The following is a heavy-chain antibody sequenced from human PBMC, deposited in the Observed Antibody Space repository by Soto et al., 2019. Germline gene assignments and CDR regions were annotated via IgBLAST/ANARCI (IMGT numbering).Heavy chain of an antibody. Sequence: SVKVSCKTSGANFKKNVLTWVRQAPGQGLEWMGGTIPALGKTHYIEKFQGRVTITVDDATRTVYMEVRDLTSEDTAIYYCARGPFRPSAMDVWGQGTTVTVSS. D-gene: IGHD3-10*01. V-gene: IGHV1-69*10. CDR1: GANFKKNV. CDR3: ARGPFRPSAMDV. CDR2: TIPALGKT. J-gene: IGHJ6*02.